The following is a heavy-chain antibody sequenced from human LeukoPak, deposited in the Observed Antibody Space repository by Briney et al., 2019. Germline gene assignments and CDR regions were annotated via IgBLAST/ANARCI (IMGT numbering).Heavy chain of an antibody. CDR2: ISSSSSTI. Sequence: PGGSLRLSCAASGFTFSSYSMNWVRQAPGKGLEWVSYISSSSSTIYYADSVKGRFTISRDNAKNSLYLQMNSLRAEDTAVYYCARDPDIVVVVAAFDYWGQGTLVTVSS. D-gene: IGHD2-15*01. J-gene: IGHJ4*02. CDR1: GFTFSSYS. V-gene: IGHV3-48*04. CDR3: ARDPDIVVVVAAFDY.